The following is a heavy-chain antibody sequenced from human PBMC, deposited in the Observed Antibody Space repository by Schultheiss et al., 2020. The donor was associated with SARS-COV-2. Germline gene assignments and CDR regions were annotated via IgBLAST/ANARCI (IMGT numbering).Heavy chain of an antibody. CDR2: ISGSGGST. Sequence: ETLSLTCAVSGGSISSSNWWSWVRQAPGKGLEWVSAISGSGGSTYYADSVKGRFTISRDNSKNTLYLQMNSLRVEDTAVYYCGRDLGGYGGTWGQGTLVTVSS. CDR3: GRDLGGYGGT. CDR1: GGSISSSN. V-gene: IGHV3-23*01. J-gene: IGHJ4*02. D-gene: IGHD5-12*01.